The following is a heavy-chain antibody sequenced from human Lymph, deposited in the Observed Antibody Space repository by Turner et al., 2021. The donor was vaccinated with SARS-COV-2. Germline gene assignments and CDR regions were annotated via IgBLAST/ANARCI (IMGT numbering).Heavy chain of an antibody. CDR1: GFTVSSNY. CDR3: ARVYGDYVP. Sequence: DVQLVESGGGLVQPGGSRRLSCAASGFTVSSNYRTWVRQAPGKGLEWFSLIYPGGSTYYADSVKGRFTISRDNSKNTLYLQMNSLRAEDTAVYYCARVYGDYVPWGQGTLVTVSS. CDR2: IYPGGST. J-gene: IGHJ5*02. D-gene: IGHD4-17*01. V-gene: IGHV3-66*01.